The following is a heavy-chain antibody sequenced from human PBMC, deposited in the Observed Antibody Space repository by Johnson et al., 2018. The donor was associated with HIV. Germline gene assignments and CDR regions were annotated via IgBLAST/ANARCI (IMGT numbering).Heavy chain of an antibody. Sequence: VQLVESGGGLVQPGRSLRLSCAASGFTVSSNYMSWVRQAPGKGLEWVSVIYGGGSTNYADSVKVRFTNSRDNSKNALHLQMNSLTAEDTAVYYCARGAITMIRGVIAFDIWGQGTMVTVSS. CDR3: ARGAITMIRGVIAFDI. D-gene: IGHD3-10*01. J-gene: IGHJ3*02. CDR2: IYGGGST. V-gene: IGHV3-66*01. CDR1: GFTVSSNY.